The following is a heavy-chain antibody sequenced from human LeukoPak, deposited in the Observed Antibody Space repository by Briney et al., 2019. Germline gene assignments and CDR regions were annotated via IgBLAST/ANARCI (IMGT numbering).Heavy chain of an antibody. CDR1: GFSFRTYC. V-gene: IGHV3-7*03. CDR2: KNEQETEK. J-gene: IGHJ4*02. CDR3: ARAMDMITFGGVIGAPIVDY. Sequence: GGSLRLPWEVSGFSFRTYCMSWVRQAPGKGREGVGEKNEQETEKYYGDAVRGRFTIYRDNAKNSLYLQMNSLRAEDTAVYYCARAMDMITFGGVIGAPIVDYWGQGTLVTVSS. D-gene: IGHD3-16*02.